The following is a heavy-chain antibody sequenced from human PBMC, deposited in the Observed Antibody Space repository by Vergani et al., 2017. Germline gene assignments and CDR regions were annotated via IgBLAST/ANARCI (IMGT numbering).Heavy chain of an antibody. V-gene: IGHV1-69*01. CDR3: ARDLGIAAAGTSWFDP. Sequence: QVQLVQSGAEVKKPGSSVKVSCKASGGTFSSYAISWVRQAPGQGLEWMGGIIPIFGTANYAEKFQGRVTITADESTSTAYMELSSLRSEATAVYYWARDLGIAAAGTSWFDPWGQGTLVTVSS. J-gene: IGHJ5*02. CDR2: IIPIFGTA. D-gene: IGHD6-13*01. CDR1: GGTFSSYA.